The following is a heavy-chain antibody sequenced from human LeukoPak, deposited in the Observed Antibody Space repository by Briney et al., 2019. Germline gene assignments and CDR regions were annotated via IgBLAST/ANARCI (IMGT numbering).Heavy chain of an antibody. Sequence: ASVKVSCKASGGTFSSYAISWVRQPPGQGLEWMGGIIPIFGTANYAQKFQSRVTITADESTSTAYMELSSLRSEDRAVYYCAREGVRGEYYFDYWGQGTLVTVSS. J-gene: IGHJ4*02. D-gene: IGHD3-10*01. CDR1: GGTFSSYA. V-gene: IGHV1-69*13. CDR3: AREGVRGEYYFDY. CDR2: IIPIFGTA.